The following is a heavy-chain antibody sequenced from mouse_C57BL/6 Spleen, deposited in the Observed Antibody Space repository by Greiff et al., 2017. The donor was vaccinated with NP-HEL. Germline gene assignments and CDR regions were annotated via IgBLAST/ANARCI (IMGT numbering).Heavy chain of an antibody. CDR2: ISSGGDYI. CDR3: TRGYDYDDWYFDV. V-gene: IGHV5-9-1*02. CDR1: GFTFSSYA. J-gene: IGHJ1*01. Sequence: EVNLVESGEGLVKPGGSLKLSCAASGFTFSSYAMSWVRQTPEKRLEWVAYISSGGDYIYYADTVKGRFTISRDNARNTLYLQMSSLKSEDTAMYYCTRGYDYDDWYFDVWGSGTTVTVSS. D-gene: IGHD2-4*01.